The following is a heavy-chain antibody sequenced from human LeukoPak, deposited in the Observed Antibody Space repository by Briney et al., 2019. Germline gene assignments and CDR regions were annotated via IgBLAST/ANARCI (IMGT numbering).Heavy chain of an antibody. J-gene: IGHJ4*02. CDR1: GYTFTSYY. Sequence: GASVKVSCKASGYTFTSYYMHWVRQAPGINPSGGSTSYAQKFQGRVTMTRDTSTSTVYMELSSLRSEDTAVYYCARDLKRESVPWVVMKFDYWGQGTLVTVSS. D-gene: IGHD4-23*01. V-gene: IGHV1-46*01. CDR3: ARDLKRESVPWVVMKFDY. CDR2: NPSGGST.